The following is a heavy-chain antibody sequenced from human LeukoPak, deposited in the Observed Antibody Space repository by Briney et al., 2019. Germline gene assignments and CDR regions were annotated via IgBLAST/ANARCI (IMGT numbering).Heavy chain of an antibody. D-gene: IGHD2-15*01. V-gene: IGHV3-48*03. CDR2: ISSSGSTT. CDR3: ARGYCSGGSCYFDY. Sequence: GGSLRLSCAASGFTISNYEMNWVRQAPGKGLEWVSYISSSGSTTYYADSVKGRFTISRDNAKNSLYLQMNSLRAEDTAVYYCARGYCSGGSCYFDYWGQGTLVTVSS. J-gene: IGHJ4*02. CDR1: GFTISNYE.